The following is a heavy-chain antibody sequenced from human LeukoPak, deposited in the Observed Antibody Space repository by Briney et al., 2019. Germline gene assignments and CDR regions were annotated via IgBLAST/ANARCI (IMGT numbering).Heavy chain of an antibody. J-gene: IGHJ6*03. Sequence: SETLSLTCSVSGGSISSYYWSWIRQPPGRGLEWIGYIYYGGRTSYNPSLKSRVTISVDTSKNQFSLKLSSVTAADTAVYYCARHGGGSYEYMDVWGKGTTVTISS. CDR1: GGSISSYY. CDR3: ARHGGGSYEYMDV. CDR2: IYYGGRT. D-gene: IGHD1-26*01. V-gene: IGHV4-59*08.